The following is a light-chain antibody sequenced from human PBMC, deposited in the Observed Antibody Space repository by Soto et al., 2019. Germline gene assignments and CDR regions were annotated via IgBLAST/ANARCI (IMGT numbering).Light chain of an antibody. J-gene: IGLJ2*01. V-gene: IGLV6-57*04. CDR2: ENN. CDR3: QCYDSDFVV. Sequence: NFMLTQPHSVSESPGKTLSISCTRSSGSIANNYVQWYQQRPGSAPTTVIYENNQRLSGVPDRFSGSTDGSSNSASLTISGLQTEDEADYYCQCYDSDFVVLGGGTKGTV. CDR1: SGSIANNY.